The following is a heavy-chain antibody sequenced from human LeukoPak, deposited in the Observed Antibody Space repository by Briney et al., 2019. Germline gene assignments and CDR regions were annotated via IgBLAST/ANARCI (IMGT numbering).Heavy chain of an antibody. Sequence: HPGGSLRLSCAASGFTFSSYSMNWVRQAPGKGLEWVSYISSSSSTIYYADSVKGRFTISRDNAKNSLYLQMNSLRAEDTAVYYCARDRITMVRGNSNWFDPWGQGTLVTVSS. J-gene: IGHJ5*02. CDR2: ISSSSSTI. D-gene: IGHD3-10*01. CDR1: GFTFSSYS. V-gene: IGHV3-48*04. CDR3: ARDRITMVRGNSNWFDP.